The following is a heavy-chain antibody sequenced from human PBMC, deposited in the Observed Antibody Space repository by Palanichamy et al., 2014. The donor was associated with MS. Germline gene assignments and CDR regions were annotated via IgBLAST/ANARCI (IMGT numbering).Heavy chain of an antibody. Sequence: QVQLVQVWGLRWKKPGASVKVSCKASGYIFSTYAIHWVRQAPGQRLEWMAWINGGDGNKKYSQRFQGRLSITRDTSATTAYMELSSLRYEDTAIYYCVREGPDYYNSGLDSWGQGTLVTVSS. V-gene: IGHV1-3*01. CDR2: INGGDGNK. D-gene: IGHD3-22*01. J-gene: IGHJ4*02. CDR3: VREGPDYYNSGLDS. CDR1: GYIFSTYA.